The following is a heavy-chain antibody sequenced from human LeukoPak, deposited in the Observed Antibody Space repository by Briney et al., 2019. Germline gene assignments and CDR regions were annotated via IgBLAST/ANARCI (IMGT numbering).Heavy chain of an antibody. CDR3: AKDMGIDY. D-gene: IGHD3-10*01. CDR2: IRYDGSNK. CDR1: GFTFSSYA. J-gene: IGHJ4*02. V-gene: IGHV3-30*02. Sequence: GGSLRLSCAASGFTFSSYAMHWVRQAPGKGLEWVAFIRYDGSNKYYADSVKGRFTISRDNAKNCLYLQMNSLRAEDTAVYYCAKDMGIDYWGQGTLVTVSS.